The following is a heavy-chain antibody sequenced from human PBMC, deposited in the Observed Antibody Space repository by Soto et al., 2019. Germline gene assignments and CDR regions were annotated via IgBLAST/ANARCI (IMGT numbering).Heavy chain of an antibody. CDR1: GYTFTSYA. D-gene: IGHD1-26*01. J-gene: IGHJ3*02. CDR3: EREPGRETNPRKAFDI. CDR2: INAGNGNT. V-gene: IGHV1-3*01. Sequence: ATVKVSCKASGYTFTSYAMHWVRQAPGQRLEWMGWINAGNGNTKYSQKFQGRVTITRDTSASTAYMELSSLRSEDTAVYYCEREPGRETNPRKAFDIWGKGPMVTVSS.